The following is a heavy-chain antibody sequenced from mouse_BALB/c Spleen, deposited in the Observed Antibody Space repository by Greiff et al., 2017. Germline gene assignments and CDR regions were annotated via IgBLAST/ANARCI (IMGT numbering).Heavy chain of an antibody. J-gene: IGHJ4*01. CDR2: IYPGDGDT. Sequence: QVQLKESGAELARPGASVKLSCKASGYTFTSYWMQWVKQRPGQGLEWIGAIYPGDGDTRYTQKFKGKATLTADKSSSTAYMQLSSLASEDSAVYYCARGDDYWGQGTSVTVSS. CDR1: GYTFTSYW. V-gene: IGHV1-87*01. CDR3: ARGDDY.